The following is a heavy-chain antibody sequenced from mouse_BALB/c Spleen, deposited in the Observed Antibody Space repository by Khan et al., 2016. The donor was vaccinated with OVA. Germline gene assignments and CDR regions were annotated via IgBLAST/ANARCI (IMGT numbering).Heavy chain of an antibody. CDR1: GFSLTGYG. CDR3: ARAYYANYRESMDY. Sequence: QVQLKESGPGPVAPSQSLSITCTVSGFSLTGYGVNWVRQPPGKGLEWLGMIWGDGSTDYNSALKSRLGISKDNSKSQVLLKMNSLQTDDTARYYCARAYYANYRESMDYWGQGTSVTVSS. V-gene: IGHV2-6-7*01. CDR2: IWGDGST. J-gene: IGHJ4*01. D-gene: IGHD2-10*01.